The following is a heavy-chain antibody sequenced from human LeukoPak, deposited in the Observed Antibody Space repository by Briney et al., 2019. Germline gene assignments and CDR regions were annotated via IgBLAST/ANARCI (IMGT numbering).Heavy chain of an antibody. V-gene: IGHV3-30*02. Sequence: GGSLRLFRAASGFTFSNYGMHWVRQAPGKGLEGVTFIWYDGSNKYYADSVKGRFTISRDNSKNTLYLQMNSLRADDMALYYCAKVDSGSYQFDYWGQGTLVTVSS. J-gene: IGHJ4*02. CDR3: AKVDSGSYQFDY. D-gene: IGHD1-26*01. CDR1: GFTFSNYG. CDR2: IWYDGSNK.